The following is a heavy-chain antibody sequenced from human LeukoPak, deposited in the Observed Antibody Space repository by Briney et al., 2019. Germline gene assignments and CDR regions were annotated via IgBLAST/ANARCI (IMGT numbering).Heavy chain of an antibody. V-gene: IGHV4-39*01. CDR2: IYYSGST. CDR1: GGSISSSSYY. Sequence: PSETLSLTCTVSGGSISSSSYYWGWIRQPPGKGLEWIGSIYYSGSTYYNPSLKSRVTISVDTSKNQFSLKLSSVTAADTAVYYCARNTAMVPPYYFDYWGQGTLDTVSS. CDR3: ARNTAMVPPYYFDY. J-gene: IGHJ4*02. D-gene: IGHD5-18*01.